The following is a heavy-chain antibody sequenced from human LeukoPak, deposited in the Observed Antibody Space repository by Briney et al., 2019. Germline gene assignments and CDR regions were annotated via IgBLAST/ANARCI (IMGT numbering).Heavy chain of an antibody. CDR1: GFTFSSYW. D-gene: IGHD1-7*01. J-gene: IGHJ4*02. V-gene: IGHV3-23*01. CDR3: AKEGMEEITGTTHFDY. Sequence: GGSLRLSCAASGFTFSSYWMSWVRQAPGKGLEWVSAISGSGGSTYSADSAKGRFTISRDNSKNTLYLQMNSLRAEDTAVYYCAKEGMEEITGTTHFDYWGQGTLVTVSS. CDR2: ISGSGGST.